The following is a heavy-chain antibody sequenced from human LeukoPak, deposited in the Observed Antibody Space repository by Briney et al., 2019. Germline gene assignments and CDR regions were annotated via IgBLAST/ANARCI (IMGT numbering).Heavy chain of an antibody. CDR2: IYYSGST. D-gene: IGHD6-19*01. CDR3: ARGSIAVAFDY. V-gene: IGHV4-59*09. Sequence: WIGYIYYSGSTNYNPSLKSRVTISVDTSKNQFSLKLSSVTAADTAVYYCARGSIAVAFDYWGQGTLVTVSS. J-gene: IGHJ4*02.